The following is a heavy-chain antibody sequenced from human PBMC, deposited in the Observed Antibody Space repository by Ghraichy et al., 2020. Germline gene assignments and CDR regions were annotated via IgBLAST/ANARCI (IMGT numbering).Heavy chain of an antibody. D-gene: IGHD3-10*01. CDR2: ISYDGSNK. V-gene: IGHV3-30*04. Sequence: GGSLRLSCAASGFTFSSYAMHWVRQAPGKGLEWVAVISYDGSNKYYADSVKGRFTISRDNSKNTLYLQMNSLRAEDTAVYYCAGGGRGYYYGMDVWGQGTTVTVSS. CDR1: GFTFSSYA. CDR3: AGGGRGYYYGMDV. J-gene: IGHJ6*02.